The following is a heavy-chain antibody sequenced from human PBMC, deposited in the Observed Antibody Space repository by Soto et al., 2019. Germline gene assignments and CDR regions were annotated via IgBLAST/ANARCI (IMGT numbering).Heavy chain of an antibody. CDR1: GFTFSNSA. CDR3: ASIYHYDFWSGPLDY. J-gene: IGHJ4*02. D-gene: IGHD3-3*01. V-gene: IGHV3-23*01. CDR2: ISASGRST. Sequence: PGGSLRLSCTASGFTFSNSAMTWVRQAPGKGLEWVSIISASGRSTYHAASVKGRFTISRDNSKNTLYLQMNSLRAEDTAVYYCASIYHYDFWSGPLDYWGQGTLVTVSS.